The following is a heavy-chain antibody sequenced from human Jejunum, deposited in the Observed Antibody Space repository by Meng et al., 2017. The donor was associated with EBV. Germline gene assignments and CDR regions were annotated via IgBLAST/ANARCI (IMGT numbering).Heavy chain of an antibody. CDR3: ARDYQDLERFDY. V-gene: IGHV6-1*01. CDR2: TYYRSKWYN. CDR1: GDSVSSNSAV. D-gene: IGHD1-1*01. J-gene: IGHJ4*02. Sequence: QVQLQQSGPGLVKPSXXLSLTXXISGDSVSSNSAVWNWIRQSPSRGLEWLGRTYYRSKWYNEYAPSVESRITINPDTSKNQFSLQLNSVTPEDTAVYYCARDYQDLERFDYGGQGTLVTVSS.